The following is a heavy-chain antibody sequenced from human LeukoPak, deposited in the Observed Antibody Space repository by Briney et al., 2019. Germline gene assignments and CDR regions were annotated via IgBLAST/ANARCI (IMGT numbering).Heavy chain of an antibody. CDR2: IYSSGST. CDR3: VRAYSAYYPFDS. CDR1: GGSISSYY. Sequence: ASETLSLTCTVSGGSISSYYWSWIRQPPGKGLEWIGYIYSSGSTNYNPSLKSRLTISVDTSKNQFSLKLSSVTAADTAVYYCVRAYSAYYPFDSWGQGTLVTVSS. J-gene: IGHJ4*02. V-gene: IGHV4-59*01. D-gene: IGHD4-11*01.